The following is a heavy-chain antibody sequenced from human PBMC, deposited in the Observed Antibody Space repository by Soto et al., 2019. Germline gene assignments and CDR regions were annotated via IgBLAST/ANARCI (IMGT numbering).Heavy chain of an antibody. V-gene: IGHV1-2*02. J-gene: IGHJ4*02. CDR3: GRGRSGQIVVFY. CDR2: IGPESGAT. D-gene: IGHD1-26*01. CDR1: GYTFTGHY. Sequence: VKVSCKASGYTFTGHYIHWVRQAPEQGPEWMGEIGPESGATRYAQRFQGRVTMTRDMSITTVYMELNNLSPDDTAVYYCGRGRSGQIVVFYWGQGTLVTVSS.